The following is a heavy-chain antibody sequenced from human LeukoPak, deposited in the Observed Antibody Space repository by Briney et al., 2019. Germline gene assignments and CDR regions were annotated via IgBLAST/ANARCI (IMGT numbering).Heavy chain of an antibody. CDR2: IKQDGSET. Sequence: PGGSLRLSCATSGFIFSNYWMSWVRQAPGKGLEWVANIKQDGSETYYVDSVKGRFTISRDNAKNSLDLQMNSLRVEDTGIYYCVKVAKYYYGSETYYFFEHWGQGTPVTASS. J-gene: IGHJ4*02. V-gene: IGHV3-7*01. CDR3: VKVAKYYYGSETYYFFEH. CDR1: GFIFSNYW. D-gene: IGHD3-10*01.